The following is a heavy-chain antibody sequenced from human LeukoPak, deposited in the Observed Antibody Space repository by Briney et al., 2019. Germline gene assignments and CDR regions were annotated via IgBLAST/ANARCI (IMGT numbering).Heavy chain of an antibody. J-gene: IGHJ4*02. CDR1: RFTVSSNY. V-gene: IGHV3-66*01. CDR3: ARDMTADY. Sequence: PGGSLRLSCAASRFTVSSNYMSWVRQAPGKGLEWVSVIYSGGSTYYADSVKGRFTISRDNSKNTLYLQMNSLRAEDTALYYCARDMTADYWGQGTLVTVSS. D-gene: IGHD2-21*02. CDR2: IYSGGST.